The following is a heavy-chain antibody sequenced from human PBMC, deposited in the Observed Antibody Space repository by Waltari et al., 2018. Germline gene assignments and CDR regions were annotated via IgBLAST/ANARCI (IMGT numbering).Heavy chain of an antibody. CDR2: ISYDGSNK. J-gene: IGHJ4*02. Sequence: QPGRSLRLSCSASGFTFSSYGMHWVRQAPGKGLEWGAVISYDGSNKYYADSVKGRFTISRDNTKNTLYLQMNSLRAEDTAVYYCASGYSSSWSGTPGGYWGQGTLVTVSS. CDR1: GFTFSSYG. D-gene: IGHD6-13*01. CDR3: ASGYSSSWSGTPGGY. V-gene: IGHV3-30*03.